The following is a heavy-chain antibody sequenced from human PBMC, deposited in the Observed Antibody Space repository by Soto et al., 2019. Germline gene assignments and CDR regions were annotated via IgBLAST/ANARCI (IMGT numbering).Heavy chain of an antibody. J-gene: IGHJ4*02. CDR1: GYTFTSYG. V-gene: IGHV1-18*04. D-gene: IGHD3-3*01. CDR2: ISAYNGNT. Sequence: QVQLVQSGAEVKKPGASVKVSCKASGYTFTSYGISWVRQAPGQGLEWMGWISAYNGNTNYAQKLQGRVTMTTDTSTSTAYMELRSLRSDDTAVYYCARAPEWRQGFWSGYHYYFDYWGQGALVTVSS. CDR3: ARAPEWRQGFWSGYHYYFDY.